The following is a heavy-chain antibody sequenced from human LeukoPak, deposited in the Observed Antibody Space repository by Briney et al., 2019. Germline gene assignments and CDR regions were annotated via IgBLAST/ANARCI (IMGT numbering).Heavy chain of an antibody. J-gene: IGHJ4*02. CDR1: GFTFSHYA. CDR3: AKGGYYERPWYFDY. Sequence: HPGRSLRLSCAASGFTFSHYAMHWVRQAPGKGLEWVAVISFNGTNKFNADSVKGRFTISRDNSKNALYLQMNSLRAEDTAVYYCAKGGYYERPWYFDYWGQGTLVTVSS. V-gene: IGHV3-30*18. D-gene: IGHD3-22*01. CDR2: ISFNGTNK.